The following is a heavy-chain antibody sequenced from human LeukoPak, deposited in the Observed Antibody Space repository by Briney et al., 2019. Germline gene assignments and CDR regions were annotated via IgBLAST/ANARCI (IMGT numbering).Heavy chain of an antibody. CDR2: IWYDGSKK. D-gene: IGHD6-19*01. V-gene: IGHV3-33*01. J-gene: IGHJ4*02. Sequence: PGRSLTLSCAASGFSFSNHGMRWVRQAPGKGLEWVAIIWYDGSKKYYADSVKGQFTISRDNSKNTLYLQMNSLRPEDTAVYYCARDLVAGTPDYFDYWSQGTLVTVSS. CDR1: GFSFSNHG. CDR3: ARDLVAGTPDYFDY.